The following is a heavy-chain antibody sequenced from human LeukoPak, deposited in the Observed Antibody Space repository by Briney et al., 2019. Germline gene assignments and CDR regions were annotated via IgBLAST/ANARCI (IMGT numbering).Heavy chain of an antibody. CDR3: AKGGPYSSSWYGGYFDY. Sequence: GGSLRLSCAASGFTFSSYGMSWVRQAPGKGLEWVSAISGSGGSTYYADSVKGRFTISRDNSKNTLYLQMSSLRAEDTAVYYCAKGGPYSSSWYGGYFDYWGQGTLVTVSS. J-gene: IGHJ4*02. V-gene: IGHV3-23*01. CDR2: ISGSGGST. CDR1: GFTFSSYG. D-gene: IGHD6-13*01.